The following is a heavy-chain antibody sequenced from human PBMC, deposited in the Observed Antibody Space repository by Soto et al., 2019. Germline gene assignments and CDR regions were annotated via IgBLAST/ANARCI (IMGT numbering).Heavy chain of an antibody. J-gene: IGHJ4*02. Sequence: PGGSLRLSCAASGFTFSSYAMHWVRQAPGKGLEWVAVISYDGSNKYYADSVKGRFTISRDNSKNTLYLQMNSLRAEDTAVYYCATPLRFLEWLPFDYWGQGTLVTVS. CDR3: ATPLRFLEWLPFDY. V-gene: IGHV3-30-3*01. D-gene: IGHD3-3*01. CDR2: ISYDGSNK. CDR1: GFTFSSYA.